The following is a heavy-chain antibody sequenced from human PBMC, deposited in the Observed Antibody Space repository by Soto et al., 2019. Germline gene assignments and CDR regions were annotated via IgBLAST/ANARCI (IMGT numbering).Heavy chain of an antibody. Sequence: XTLALRCTVLSVSIANYDVSWSRQPPGKRREYSGYMYYSGNTYYHPSLKSRLTISGDASKNQCSLKLRSVTAADTAVYYCVGALSEWGRIDFWGQGTLVTVSS. V-gene: IGHV4-59*01. CDR3: VGALSEWGRIDF. J-gene: IGHJ4*02. D-gene: IGHD3-3*02. CDR1: SVSIANYD. CDR2: MYYSGNT.